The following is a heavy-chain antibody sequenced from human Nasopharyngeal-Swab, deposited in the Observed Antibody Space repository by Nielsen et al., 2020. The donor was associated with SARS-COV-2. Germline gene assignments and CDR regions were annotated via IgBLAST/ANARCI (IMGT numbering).Heavy chain of an antibody. CDR1: GFTFDSYA. D-gene: IGHD2-15*01. V-gene: IGHV3-23*01. CDR2: VTGSGSTT. J-gene: IGHJ4*02. CDR3: AKDRYCSGGACYFNGFDS. Sequence: GESLKISCAASGFTFDSYAMTWVRQAPGKGLEWVSSVTGSGSTTKYADSVKGRFTISRDNSNKKVYLQMHSLRAEDSAVHYCAKDRYCSGGACYFNGFDSWGQGTLVTVSS.